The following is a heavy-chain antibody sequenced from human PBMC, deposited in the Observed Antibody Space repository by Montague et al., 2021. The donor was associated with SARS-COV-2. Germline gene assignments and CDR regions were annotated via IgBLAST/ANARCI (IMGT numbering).Heavy chain of an antibody. Sequence: SLRLSCAASGFIFSSYEMNWVRQAPGKGLEWISYISSSGGGSTKHYTDSVKGRFTISRDNAKNSLYLQMNSLRVEDTANYYCARDRDWDDWCGMDVWGQGTTVTVSS. CDR1: GFIFSSYE. CDR2: ISSSGGGSTK. V-gene: IGHV3-48*03. J-gene: IGHJ6*02. D-gene: IGHD2-21*01. CDR3: ARDRDWDDWCGMDV.